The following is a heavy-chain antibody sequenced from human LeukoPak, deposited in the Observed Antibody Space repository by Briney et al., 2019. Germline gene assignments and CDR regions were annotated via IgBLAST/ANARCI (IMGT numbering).Heavy chain of an antibody. CDR3: ARDGCSTSCSDYYYYYMDV. J-gene: IGHJ6*03. D-gene: IGHD2-2*01. Sequence: GGSLRLSCTVSGFTVGNNYMSWVRQAPGKGLEWVALMYSRGSSHYADSVRGRFTISRDNSKNTLYLQMNSLRAEDTAVYYCARDGCSTSCSDYYYYYMDVWGKGTTVTVSS. CDR1: GFTVGNNY. CDR2: MYSRGSS. V-gene: IGHV3-66*03.